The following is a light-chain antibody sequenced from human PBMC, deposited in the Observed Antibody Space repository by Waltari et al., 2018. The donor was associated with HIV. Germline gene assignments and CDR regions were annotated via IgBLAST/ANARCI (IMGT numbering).Light chain of an antibody. CDR3: QQYDDWPWT. CDR2: DSS. J-gene: IGKJ1*01. Sequence: MTQSPATLSASLGDRVTLSCWAGQTVTTNFAWYQQRPGQSPRLLIFDSSTRSTGVPDRFSGSGSGTEFTLTINSLQTDDVGVYYCQQYDDWPWTFGQGTKVEV. CDR1: QTVTTN. V-gene: IGKV3-15*01.